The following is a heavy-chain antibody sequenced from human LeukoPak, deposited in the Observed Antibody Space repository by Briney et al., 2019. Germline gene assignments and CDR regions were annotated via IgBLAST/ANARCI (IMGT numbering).Heavy chain of an antibody. D-gene: IGHD4-17*01. J-gene: IGHJ6*03. V-gene: IGHV1-69*06. CDR3: ARVGDTDYGDCVYYYMDV. CDR1: GGTFSSYA. CDR2: IIPIFGTA. Sequence: ASVKVSCKASGGTFSSYAISWVRQAPGQGLEWMGGIIPIFGTANYAQKFQGRVTITADKSTSTAYMELSSLRSEDTAVYYCARVGDTDYGDCVYYYMDVWGKGTTVTVSS.